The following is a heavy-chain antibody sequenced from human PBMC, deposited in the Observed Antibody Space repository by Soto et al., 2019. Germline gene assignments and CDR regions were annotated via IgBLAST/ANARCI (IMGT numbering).Heavy chain of an antibody. CDR2: ISSNGANT. CDR1: GFRFDDYN. J-gene: IGHJ6*02. D-gene: IGHD3-10*01. Sequence: PGGSLRLSCAASGFRFDDYNMHWVRQAPGKGLEWVSFISSNGANTFYAASVKGQFTMSRDSSTESVSLQINSLRSEDTGVYYCARESFSFGSALDVWGQGTTVTVSS. V-gene: IGHV3-43*01. CDR3: ARESFSFGSALDV.